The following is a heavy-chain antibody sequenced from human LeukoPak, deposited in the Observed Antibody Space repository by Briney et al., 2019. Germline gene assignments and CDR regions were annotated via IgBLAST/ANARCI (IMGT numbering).Heavy chain of an antibody. D-gene: IGHD3-3*01. CDR2: IYYSGST. Sequence: SETLSLTCTVSGGSISSSSYYWGWIRQPRGKGLEWIVSIYYSGSTYYNPSLKSRVTISVDTSKNQFSLKLSSVTAADTAVYYCASGGYDFWSGYFPHDAFDIWGQGTMVTVSS. J-gene: IGHJ3*02. CDR3: ASGGYDFWSGYFPHDAFDI. CDR1: GGSISSSSYY. V-gene: IGHV4-39*01.